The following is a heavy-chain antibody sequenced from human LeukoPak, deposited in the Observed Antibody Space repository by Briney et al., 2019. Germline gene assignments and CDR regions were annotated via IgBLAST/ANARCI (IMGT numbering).Heavy chain of an antibody. CDR1: GFTFSSYG. CDR2: IRYDGSNK. Sequence: PGGSLRLSCAASGFTFSSYGMHWVRQAPGKGLEWVAVIRYDGSNKYYADSVKGRFTISRDNSKNTLYLQMNSLRAEDTAVYYCARDLGGYYYDFWSGYFGFDYWGQGTLVTVSS. CDR3: ARDLGGYYYDFWSGYFGFDY. D-gene: IGHD3-3*01. J-gene: IGHJ4*02. V-gene: IGHV3-33*01.